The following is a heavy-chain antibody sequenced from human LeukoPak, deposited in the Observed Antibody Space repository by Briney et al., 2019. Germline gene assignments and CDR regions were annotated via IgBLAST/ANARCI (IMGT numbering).Heavy chain of an antibody. CDR1: GASIRSNYW. CDR3: GSATYYKVDS. V-gene: IGHV4-4*02. Sequence: SETLSLTFAVWGASIRSNYWWILVRQSPGKGLEWGGETFYNRGSNYNPSLKSRVTMSLDESTNHFSMKLSSVTAADTAVYYCGSATYYKVDSWGQGTLVIVSS. D-gene: IGHD3-10*01. J-gene: IGHJ4*02. CDR2: TFYNRGS.